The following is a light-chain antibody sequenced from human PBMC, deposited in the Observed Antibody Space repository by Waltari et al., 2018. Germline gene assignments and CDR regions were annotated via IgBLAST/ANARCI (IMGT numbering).Light chain of an antibody. J-gene: IGLJ1*01. CDR1: SSNIASYY. CDR3: ATWDDSLSGSYV. CDR2: KNT. V-gene: IGLV1-47*01. Sequence: QSVLPPPPSASGTPGQGVSLSRSGTSSNIASYYVYWYQQLPGTAPKLLIFKNTGRPSDVPDRFSGSMSGTSASLAISGLRSEDEAEYFCATWDDSLSGSYVFGTGTKVTVL.